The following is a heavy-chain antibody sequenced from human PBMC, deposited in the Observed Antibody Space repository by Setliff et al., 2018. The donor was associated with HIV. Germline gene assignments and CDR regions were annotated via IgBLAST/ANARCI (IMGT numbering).Heavy chain of an antibody. J-gene: IGHJ5*02. CDR1: GSSISSTYY. D-gene: IGHD2-15*01. CDR2: IYHSGST. CDR3: ARGGASSKWFDP. Sequence: SETLSLTCAVSGSSISSTYYWGWIRQPPGKGLEWIGSIYHSGSTFYNPSLKSRVTISLDKSKNQFALNLTSVTAADSAVYYCARGGASSKWFDPWGQGTLVTVSS. V-gene: IGHV4-38-2*01.